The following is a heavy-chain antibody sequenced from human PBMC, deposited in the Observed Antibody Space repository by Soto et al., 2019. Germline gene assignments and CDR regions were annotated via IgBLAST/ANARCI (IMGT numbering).Heavy chain of an antibody. CDR1: GFTFSSYA. D-gene: IGHD3-10*01. V-gene: IGHV3-23*01. Sequence: QAGGSLRLSCAASGFTFSSYAMSWVRQAPGRGLEWVSAISGSGGSTYYADSVKGRFTISRDNSKNTLYLQMNSLRAEDTAVYYCAKSLKFYGSGSYHDAFDIWGQGTMVTVSS. J-gene: IGHJ3*02. CDR2: ISGSGGST. CDR3: AKSLKFYGSGSYHDAFDI.